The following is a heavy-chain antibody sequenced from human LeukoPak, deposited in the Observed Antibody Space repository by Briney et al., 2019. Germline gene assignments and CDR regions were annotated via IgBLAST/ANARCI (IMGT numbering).Heavy chain of an antibody. CDR3: AKGGYDLDY. CDR1: GFTFSDYY. V-gene: IGHV3-30*02. Sequence: PGGSLRLSCAASGFTFSDYYMSWIRQAPGKGLEWVAFIHYDGTRTYHADSVKGRFTISRDNSKNTLFLQMNSLRSDDTAVYYCAKGGYDLDYWGQGTLVSVSS. D-gene: IGHD3-3*01. J-gene: IGHJ4*02. CDR2: IHYDGTRT.